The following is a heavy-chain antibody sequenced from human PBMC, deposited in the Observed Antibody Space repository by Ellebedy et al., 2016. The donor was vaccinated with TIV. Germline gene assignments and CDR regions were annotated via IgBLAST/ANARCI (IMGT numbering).Heavy chain of an antibody. Sequence: SETLSLTCAVYGGSFSGYYWSWIRQPPGKGLEWIGEINQSGRTNYNPSLDKGRVTISVDTSKNQFSLRLSSVTAADTAGYYCAEGRSGWYYFDYWGQGTPVTVSS. J-gene: IGHJ4*02. CDR3: AEGRSGWYYFDY. D-gene: IGHD6-19*01. CDR1: GGSFSGYY. CDR2: INQSGRT. V-gene: IGHV4-34*01.